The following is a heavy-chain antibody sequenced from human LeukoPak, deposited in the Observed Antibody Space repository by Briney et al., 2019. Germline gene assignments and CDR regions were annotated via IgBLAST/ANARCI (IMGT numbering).Heavy chain of an antibody. CDR1: GFTFNNYA. J-gene: IGHJ6*02. CDR2: ISYDESSI. Sequence: GGSLRLSCAASGFTFNNYAMTWVRQAPGKGLKWVAVISYDESSIYYADSVKGRFTISRENSKNTLYLQMNSLRAEDTAVYYCARYSRRYGMDVWGQGTTVTVSS. V-gene: IGHV3-30-3*01. D-gene: IGHD6-13*01. CDR3: ARYSRRYGMDV.